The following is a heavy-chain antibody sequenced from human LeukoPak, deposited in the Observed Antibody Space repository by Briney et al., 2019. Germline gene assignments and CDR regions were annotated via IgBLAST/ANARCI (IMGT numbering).Heavy chain of an antibody. CDR3: ARAAYSSAHTAFHI. CDR2: ISTSGSS. CDR1: GISIRSYF. Sequence: SETLSLTCSVSGISIRSYFWSWIRQPAGKTLEWIGRISTSGSSKYNPSLKSRVTMSVDTSKNQFSLKLSSVNAADTAVYYCARAAYSSAHTAFHIWGQGTVVTVSS. V-gene: IGHV4-4*07. J-gene: IGHJ3*02. D-gene: IGHD3-22*01.